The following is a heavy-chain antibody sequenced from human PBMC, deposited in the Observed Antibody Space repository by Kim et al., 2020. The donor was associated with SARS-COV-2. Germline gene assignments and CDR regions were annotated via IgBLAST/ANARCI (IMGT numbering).Heavy chain of an antibody. J-gene: IGHJ4*02. V-gene: IGHV1-8*01. Sequence: ASVKVSCKASGYTFTSYDINWVRQATGQGLEWMGWMNPNSGNTGYAQKFQGRVTMTRNTSISTAYMELSSLRSEDTAVYYCARGVGHSPSELADYWGQGTLVTVSS. CDR2: MNPNSGNT. CDR1: GYTFTSYD. CDR3: ARGVGHSPSELADY. D-gene: IGHD6-13*01.